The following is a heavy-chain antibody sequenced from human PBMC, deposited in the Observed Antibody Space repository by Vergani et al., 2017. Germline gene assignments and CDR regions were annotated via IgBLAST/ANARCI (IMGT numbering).Heavy chain of an antibody. CDR3: ARDAYCSSTSCYPNWVDP. V-gene: IGHV1-69*13. CDR1: GGTFSSYA. Sequence: QFQLVQPGAEVKKPGSSVKVSCKASGGTFSSYAISWVRQAPGQGLEWMGGIIPIFGTANYVKKFQGRVTNTADESTSTAYMGLSSLRSEEPAVYYCARDAYCSSTSCYPNWVDPWGQGTLVTVSS. CDR2: IIPIFGTA. J-gene: IGHJ5*02. D-gene: IGHD2-2*01.